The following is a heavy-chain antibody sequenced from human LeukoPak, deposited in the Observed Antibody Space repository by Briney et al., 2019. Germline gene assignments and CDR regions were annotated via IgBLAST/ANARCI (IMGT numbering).Heavy chain of an antibody. CDR3: ASSVRIVGATLAFDI. J-gene: IGHJ3*02. V-gene: IGHV7-4-1*02. Sequence: ASVKVSCKASGYIFTSYAMNWVRQAPGQGLEWMGWINTNTGNPTYAQDFTGRFVFSLDTSVSTAYLQISSLKAEDTAVYYCASSVRIVGATLAFDIWGQGTMVTVSS. CDR2: INTNTGNP. CDR1: GYIFTSYA. D-gene: IGHD1-26*01.